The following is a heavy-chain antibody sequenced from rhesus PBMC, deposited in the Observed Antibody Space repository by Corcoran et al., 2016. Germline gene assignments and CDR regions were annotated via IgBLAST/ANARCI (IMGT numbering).Heavy chain of an antibody. J-gene: IGHJ3*01. Sequence: QLQLQESGPGLVKPSETLSVTCAVSGGSISSSYWSWIRQAPGKGLELLGLIYGSGSSTNYNPSLKSRFTLSVDTTKDQLSLKLSSVTTADTAVYYCARSNYEDDYGYYYTENDAFDFWGQGLRVTVSS. CDR3: ARSNYEDDYGYYYTENDAFDF. CDR1: GGSISSSY. CDR2: IYGSGSST. V-gene: IGHV4-169*01. D-gene: IGHD3-9*01.